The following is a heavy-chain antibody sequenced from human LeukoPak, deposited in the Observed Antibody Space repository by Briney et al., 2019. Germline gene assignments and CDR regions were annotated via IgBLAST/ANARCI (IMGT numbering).Heavy chain of an antibody. J-gene: IGHJ4*02. CDR3: ARGYGEYSGYDYVYYFDY. CDR1: GGSFSGYY. CDR2: INHSGST. D-gene: IGHD5-12*01. V-gene: IGHV4-34*01. Sequence: SETLSLTCAVYGGSFSGYYWSWIRQPPGKGLEWIGEINHSGSTNYNPSLKSRVTISVDTSKNQFSLKLSSVTAADTAVYYCARGYGEYSGYDYVYYFDYWGQGTLITVSS.